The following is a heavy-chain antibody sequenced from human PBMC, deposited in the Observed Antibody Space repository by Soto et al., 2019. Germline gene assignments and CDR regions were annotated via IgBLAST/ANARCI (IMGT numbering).Heavy chain of an antibody. CDR3: ARGRSYCSSTSCYRGHYYYGMDV. CDR2: INHSGST. V-gene: IGHV4-34*01. D-gene: IGHD2-2*02. J-gene: IGHJ6*02. CDR1: GGSFSGYY. Sequence: QVQLQQWGAGLLKPSETLSLTCAVYGGSFSGYYWSWIRQPPGKGLEWIGEINHSGSTNYNPSLNSRVTISVYTSKSQFSLKLSSVTAADTAVYYCARGRSYCSSTSCYRGHYYYGMDVWGQGTTVTVSS.